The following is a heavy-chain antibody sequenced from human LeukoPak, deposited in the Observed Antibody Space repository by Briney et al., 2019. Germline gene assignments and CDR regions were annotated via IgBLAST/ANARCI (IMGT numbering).Heavy chain of an antibody. CDR1: GGSISSGGYD. CDR2: IYTSGST. D-gene: IGHD6-19*01. V-gene: IGHV4-61*02. Sequence: PSQTLSLTCTVSGGSISSGGYDWSWIRQPAGKGLEWIARIYTSGSTNYNPSLKSRVTISVDTSKNQFSLKLSSVTAADTAVYYCARGGTFYGYSSGYFDYWGQGTLVTVSS. J-gene: IGHJ4*02. CDR3: ARGGTFYGYSSGYFDY.